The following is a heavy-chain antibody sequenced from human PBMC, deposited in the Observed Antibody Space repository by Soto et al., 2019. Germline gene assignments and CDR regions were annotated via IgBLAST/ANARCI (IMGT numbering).Heavy chain of an antibody. D-gene: IGHD1-7*01. V-gene: IGHV4-34*01. CDR3: ASYPKLLELPY. CDR1: GGSFSGYY. J-gene: IGHJ4*02. CDR2: INHSGST. Sequence: PSETLSLTCAVYGGSFSGYYWSWIRQPPGKGLEWIGEINHSGSTNYNPSLKSRVTISVDTSKNQFSLKLSSVTAADTAVYYCASYPKLLELPYWGQGTLVTVSS.